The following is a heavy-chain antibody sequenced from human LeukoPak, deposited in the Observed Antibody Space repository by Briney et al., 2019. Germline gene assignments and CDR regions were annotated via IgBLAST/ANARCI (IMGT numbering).Heavy chain of an antibody. J-gene: IGHJ4*02. D-gene: IGHD6-19*01. CDR3: ARARYSSGWYVN. CDR2: IKQDGSVK. Sequence: GGSLRLSCAAYGFTFSDYWMSWVRQAPGKGPEWVANIKQDGSVKYYVDSVKGRFTISRDNAKNSLYLQMNSLRAEDTAVYYCARARYSSGWYVNWGQGTLVTVSS. CDR1: GFTFSDYW. V-gene: IGHV3-7*01.